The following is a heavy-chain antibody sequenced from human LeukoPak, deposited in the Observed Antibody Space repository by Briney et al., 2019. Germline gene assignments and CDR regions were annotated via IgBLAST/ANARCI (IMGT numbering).Heavy chain of an antibody. J-gene: IGHJ5*02. CDR1: GYTFSNFW. CDR2: IYPGDSDT. D-gene: IGHD2-15*01. Sequence: GGSLRISCEGSGYTFSNFWIAWVRQRPGKGLEWMGSIYPGDSDTRYRPSLQGQVTISADKSTTTAYLQWSSLKASDTAMYFCASLAHTPSWGQGTLVTVSS. V-gene: IGHV5-51*01. CDR3: ASLAHTPS.